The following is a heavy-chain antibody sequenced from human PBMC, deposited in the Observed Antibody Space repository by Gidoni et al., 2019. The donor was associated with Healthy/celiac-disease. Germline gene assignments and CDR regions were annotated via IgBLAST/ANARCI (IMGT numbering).Heavy chain of an antibody. CDR2: IYYSGST. CDR1: GGSISSYY. CDR3: ARHLGYCGGDCYSDAFDI. V-gene: IGHV4-59*08. Sequence: QVQLQESGPGLVKPSETLSLTCTVSGGSISSYYWRWIRQPPGKGLEWIGYIYYSGSTNYNPSLKSRVTISVDTSKNQFSLKLSSVTAADTAVYYCARHLGYCGGDCYSDAFDIWGQGTMVTVSS. D-gene: IGHD2-21*01. J-gene: IGHJ3*02.